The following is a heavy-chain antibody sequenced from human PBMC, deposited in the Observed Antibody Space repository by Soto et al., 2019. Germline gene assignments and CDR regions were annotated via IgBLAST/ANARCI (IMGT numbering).Heavy chain of an antibody. J-gene: IGHJ4*02. Sequence: SETLSLTCSVSGASVSGGGYFWSWIRQPPGKGLEWIGYVYYSGSTSYNPSLKSRVTISLDTSKNHFSLKLTSVTAADTALYYGAGVPDPTKSFDYGGQGPLVTVPS. CDR3: AGVPDPTKSFDY. V-gene: IGHV4-61*03. CDR1: GASVSGGGYF. CDR2: VYYSGST.